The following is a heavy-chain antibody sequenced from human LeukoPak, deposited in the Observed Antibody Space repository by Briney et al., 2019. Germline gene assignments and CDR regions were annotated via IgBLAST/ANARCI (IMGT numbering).Heavy chain of an antibody. Sequence: GGSLRLSCAASGFTYSSYAMNWVRQAPGKGLEWVSSISGSGGSTYYADSVKGRFTISRDNSKNTLYLQMNSLRAEDTAVYYCAKEGASASWDSSGYTDYWGQGTLVTVSS. J-gene: IGHJ4*02. D-gene: IGHD3-22*01. CDR2: ISGSGGST. CDR3: AKEGASASWDSSGYTDY. CDR1: GFTYSSYA. V-gene: IGHV3-23*01.